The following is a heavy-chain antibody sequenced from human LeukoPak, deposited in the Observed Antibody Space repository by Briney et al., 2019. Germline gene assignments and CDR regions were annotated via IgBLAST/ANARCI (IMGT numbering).Heavy chain of an antibody. D-gene: IGHD3-10*01. CDR1: GYTINSGYY. Sequence: PSETLSLTCNVSGYTINSGYYWSWIRQSPGNGLEWLGETTQSGTTDYNPSLKNRVSVSVDTSKNQFSLKLTSVTAADTAVYYCARGPAYMWLRAGSVCYFDFWGQGVLVTVSS. CDR2: TTQSGTT. CDR3: ARGPAYMWLRAGSVCYFDF. V-gene: IGHV4-38-2*02. J-gene: IGHJ4*02.